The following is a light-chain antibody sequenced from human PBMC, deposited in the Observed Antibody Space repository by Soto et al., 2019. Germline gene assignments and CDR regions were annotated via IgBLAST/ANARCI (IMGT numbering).Light chain of an antibody. J-gene: IGKJ2*01. CDR2: GAS. CDR1: QNVRSN. CDR3: QQYGSSLYT. V-gene: IGKV3-20*01. Sequence: ETVMTQSPATLPVSPGERATLSCRASQNVRSNLSWYQQKPGQPPRLLIYGASSRATGIPDRFSGSGSGTDFTLTISRLEPEDFAVYYCQQYGSSLYTFGQGTKV.